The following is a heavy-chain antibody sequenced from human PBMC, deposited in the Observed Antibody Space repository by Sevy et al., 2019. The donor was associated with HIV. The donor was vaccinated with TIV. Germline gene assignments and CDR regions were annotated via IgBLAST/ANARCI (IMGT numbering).Heavy chain of an antibody. CDR1: GFTFSNYF. J-gene: IGHJ4*02. V-gene: IGHV3-21*01. D-gene: IGHD3-10*01. CDR2: ISSGSSYI. Sequence: GGSLRLSCAASGFTFSNYFINWVRQAPGKGLEWVSSISSGSSYIFYADSVKGRFTISRDNAKNSPYLHMNSLRAEDTAVDYCARGDYYGSLYYFDFWGPGTLVTVSS. CDR3: ARGDYYGSLYYFDF.